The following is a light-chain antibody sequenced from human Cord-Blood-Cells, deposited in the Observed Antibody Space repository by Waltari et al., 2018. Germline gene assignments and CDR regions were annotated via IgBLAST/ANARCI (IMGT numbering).Light chain of an antibody. Sequence: DIVMTQSPDSLAVSLGERATINCKSSQSVLYSSNNKNYLAWYQQKPGQPPKLLIYWASTRESGVPDRFSGSGSGTECTLTISSLQAEDVAVYYCQQYYRTPRTFGQGTKVEIK. J-gene: IGKJ1*01. V-gene: IGKV4-1*01. CDR3: QQYYRTPRT. CDR1: QSVLYSSNNKNY. CDR2: WAS.